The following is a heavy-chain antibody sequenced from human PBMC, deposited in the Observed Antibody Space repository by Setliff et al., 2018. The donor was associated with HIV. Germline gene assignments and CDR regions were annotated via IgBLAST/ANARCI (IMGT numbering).Heavy chain of an antibody. D-gene: IGHD2-2*01. V-gene: IGHV4-4*08. CDR1: GGSISSYY. CDR2: IYTSGST. J-gene: IGHJ3*02. CDR3: ARSWYQLLLGAFDI. Sequence: SETLSLTCTVSGGSISSYYWGWIRQPPGKGLEWIGYIYTSGSTNYNPSLKSRVTISVDTSKNQFSLKLSSVTAADTAVYYCARSWYQLLLGAFDIWGQGTMVTVSS.